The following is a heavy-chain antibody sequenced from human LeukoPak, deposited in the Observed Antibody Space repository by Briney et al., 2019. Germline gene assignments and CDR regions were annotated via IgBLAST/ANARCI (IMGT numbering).Heavy chain of an antibody. Sequence: SETLSLTCTVSGGSISNYYWTWIRQPAGRGLEWIGHIYTSGSTNCNPSLKSRVTMSVDTSKNQFSLNLTSVTAADAAVYYCATYTTTTGGLDYWGQGTLVTVSS. V-gene: IGHV4-4*07. J-gene: IGHJ4*02. CDR1: GGSISNYY. CDR3: ATYTTTTGGLDY. CDR2: IYTSGST. D-gene: IGHD2-8*02.